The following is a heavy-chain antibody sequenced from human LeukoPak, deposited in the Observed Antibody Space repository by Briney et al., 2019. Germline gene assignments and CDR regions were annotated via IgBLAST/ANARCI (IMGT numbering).Heavy chain of an antibody. D-gene: IGHD1-14*01. CDR3: TTDAAWYY. V-gene: IGHV1-69*02. Sequence: ASVKVSCKASGYTFTGYYMHWVRQAPGQGLEWMGRIIPILGIANYAQKFQGRVTITADKSTSTAYMELSSLRSEDTAVYYCTTDAAWYYWGQGTLVTVSS. J-gene: IGHJ4*02. CDR1: GYTFTGYY. CDR2: IIPILGIA.